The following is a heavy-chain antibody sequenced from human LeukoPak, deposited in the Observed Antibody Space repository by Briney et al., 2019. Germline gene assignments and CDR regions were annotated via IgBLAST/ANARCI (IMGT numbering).Heavy chain of an antibody. CDR2: XXGXXXTT. V-gene: IGHV3-23*01. J-gene: IGHJ4*02. CDR1: GFTFSNYX. D-gene: IGHD6-19*01. Sequence: TGGSLRLSCAASGFTFSNYXXXXXXXXXXXXXXXXXXXXGXXXTTYYAXXXXXRXXXSRDSXKNTLYLQMNSLRAEDTAVYYCAKDDHGGSGWRDYFDCWGQGSLVTVSS. CDR3: AKDDHGGSGWRDYFDC.